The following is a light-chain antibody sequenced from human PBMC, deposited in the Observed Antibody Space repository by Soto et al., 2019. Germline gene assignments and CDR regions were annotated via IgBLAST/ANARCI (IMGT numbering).Light chain of an antibody. V-gene: IGKV3-11*01. CDR3: QQRGDWPPIT. Sequence: EIVLTQSPATLSLSPGERATLSCRASQSVSSYLAWYQQKPGQAPRLLIYNASNRTTGIPARFSGSGSETDFTLTISSLEPEDFAVYYCQQRGDWPPITFGQGTRLEI. CDR2: NAS. J-gene: IGKJ5*01. CDR1: QSVSSY.